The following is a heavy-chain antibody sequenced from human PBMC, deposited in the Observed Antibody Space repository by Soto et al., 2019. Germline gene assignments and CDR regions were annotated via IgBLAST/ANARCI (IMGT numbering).Heavy chain of an antibody. D-gene: IGHD5-12*01. J-gene: IGHJ4*02. CDR3: AKNGKWLEPTHEA. Sequence: PGGSLRLSCAASGFSFGTFVMTWFRQAPGGGLEWVASITDSGYTASYAETVEGRFTVSRENSKNKLHLQMNDLRAEDTATYXCAKNGKWLEPTHEAWGPGTLVTVS. CDR1: GFSFGTFV. CDR2: ITDSGYTA. V-gene: IGHV3-23*01.